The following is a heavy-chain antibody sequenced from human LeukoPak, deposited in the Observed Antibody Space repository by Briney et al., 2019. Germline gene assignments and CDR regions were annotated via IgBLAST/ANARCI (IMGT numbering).Heavy chain of an antibody. Sequence: ASVKVSCKASGYTFTSYDINWVRQATGQGLEWMGWMNPNSGNTGYAQKFQGRVTMTRNTSISTAYMELSSLRSEDTAVYYCARVGFYDYVWGSYRTVDYWGQGTLVTVSS. CDR2: MNPNSGNT. J-gene: IGHJ4*02. CDR1: GYTFTSYD. CDR3: ARVGFYDYVWGSYRTVDY. V-gene: IGHV1-8*01. D-gene: IGHD3-16*02.